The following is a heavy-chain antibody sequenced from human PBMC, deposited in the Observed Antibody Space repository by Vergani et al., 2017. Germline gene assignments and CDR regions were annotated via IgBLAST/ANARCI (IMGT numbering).Heavy chain of an antibody. CDR3: ARSPLLLAYCGGDCCGRNYYMDV. CDR2: IIPIFGTA. J-gene: IGHJ6*03. Sequence: QVQLVQSGAEVKKPGASVKVSCKASGGTFSSYAISWVRQAPGQGLEWMGGIIPIFGTANYAQKFQGRVTITADESTSTAYMELSSLRSEDTAVYYCARSPLLLAYCGGDCCGRNYYMDVWGKGTTVTVSS. CDR1: GGTFSSYA. D-gene: IGHD2-21*02. V-gene: IGHV1-69*13.